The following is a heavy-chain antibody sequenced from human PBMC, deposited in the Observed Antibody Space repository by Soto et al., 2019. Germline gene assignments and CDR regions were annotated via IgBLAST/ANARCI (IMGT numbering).Heavy chain of an antibody. CDR2: IYYSGST. CDR1: GGSISSGGYY. CDR3: ARAPDPGGEAFDI. V-gene: IGHV4-31*03. Sequence: QVQLQESGPGLVKPSQTLSLTCTVSGGSISSGGYYWSWIRQHPGKGLEWIGYIYYSGSTYYNASFESRVTISVDTSKNQFSLKLSSVTAADTAVYYCARAPDPGGEAFDIWGQGTMVTVS. J-gene: IGHJ3*02. D-gene: IGHD3-10*01.